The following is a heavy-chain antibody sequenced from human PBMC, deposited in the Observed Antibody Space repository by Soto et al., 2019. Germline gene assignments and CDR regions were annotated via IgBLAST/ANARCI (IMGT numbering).Heavy chain of an antibody. CDR3: ARDRGGYSYGSAGMDV. V-gene: IGHV3-30-3*01. CDR2: ISYDGSNK. Sequence: PGGSLILSCAASGFTFSSYAMHWVRQAPGKGLEWVAVISYDGSNKYYADSVKGRFTISRDNSKNTLYLQMNSLRAEDTAVYYCARDRGGYSYGSAGMDVWGQGTTVTASS. D-gene: IGHD5-18*01. CDR1: GFTFSSYA. J-gene: IGHJ6*02.